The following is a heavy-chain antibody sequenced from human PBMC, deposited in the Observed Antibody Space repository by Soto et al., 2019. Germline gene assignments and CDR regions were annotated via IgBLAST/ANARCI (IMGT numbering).Heavy chain of an antibody. Sequence: GRSLRLSCAAAGFTFSNAWMSWVRQAPGKGLEWVGRIKSKTDVGTTDYAAPVKGRFTISRDDSKNTLYLQMNSLKTEDTAVYYCTTDPQRFLEWLPTGAPETYYYYYYYGMDVWGQGTTVTASS. CDR3: TTDPQRFLEWLPTGAPETYYYYYYYGMDV. D-gene: IGHD3-3*01. J-gene: IGHJ6*02. CDR2: IKSKTDVGTT. CDR1: GFTFSNAW. V-gene: IGHV3-15*01.